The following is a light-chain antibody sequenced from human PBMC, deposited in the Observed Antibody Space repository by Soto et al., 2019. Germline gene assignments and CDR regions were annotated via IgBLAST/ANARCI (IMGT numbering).Light chain of an antibody. V-gene: IGKV1-5*01. J-gene: IGKJ1*01. CDR2: DVS. CDR3: QQYYNYST. Sequence: DIQMTQSPSTLSASIGDTVTLTCRASQSLTGRLAWYQQKPGRPPKLLIYDVSILESGVPSRFSGSESGADFTLTISSLRPDDFATFYCQQYYNYSTFGQGTKVEVK. CDR1: QSLTGR.